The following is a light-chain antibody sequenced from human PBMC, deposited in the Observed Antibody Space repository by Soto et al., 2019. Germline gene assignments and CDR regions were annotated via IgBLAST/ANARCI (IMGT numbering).Light chain of an antibody. V-gene: IGKV3-15*01. CDR1: QSVSSN. J-gene: IGKJ2*01. CDR3: QQYNNWPVQDT. Sequence: EIVMTQSPATLSVSPGERATLSCRASQSVSSNLAWYQQKPGQAPRLLIYGASTRATGIPARFSGSGSGTEFTLTISSLQSEDFAVYYCQQYNNWPVQDTFGQGTKLEIK. CDR2: GAS.